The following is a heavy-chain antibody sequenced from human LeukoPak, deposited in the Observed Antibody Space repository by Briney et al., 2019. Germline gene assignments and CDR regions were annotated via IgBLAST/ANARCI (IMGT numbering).Heavy chain of an antibody. J-gene: IGHJ4*02. V-gene: IGHV3-74*01. CDR2: INSDGTAI. CDR1: GFTFRDYW. Sequence: PGGSLRLSCAASGFTFRDYWMHWVRQVPGSGPVWVARINSDGTAISRADSVKGRFTISRDNANDMVFLQMSSLRAEDTAVYYCVRDIVGAFGYWGQGTPVTVFS. CDR3: VRDIVGAFGY. D-gene: IGHD1-26*01.